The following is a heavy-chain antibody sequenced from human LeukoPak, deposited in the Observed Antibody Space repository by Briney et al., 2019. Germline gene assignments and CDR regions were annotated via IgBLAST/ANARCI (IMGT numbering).Heavy chain of an antibody. CDR1: GRTFSSYA. J-gene: IGHJ4*02. V-gene: IGHV1-69*04. Sequence: GASVKVSCKASGRTFSSYAISWVRQAPGQGLEWMGRIIPILGIANYAQKFQGRVTITADKSTSTAYMELSSLRSEDTAVYYCAREDIVANLLDYWGQGTLVTVSS. CDR2: IIPILGIA. D-gene: IGHD5-12*01. CDR3: AREDIVANLLDY.